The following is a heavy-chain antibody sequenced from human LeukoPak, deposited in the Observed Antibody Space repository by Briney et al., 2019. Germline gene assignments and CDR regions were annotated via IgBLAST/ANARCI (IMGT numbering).Heavy chain of an antibody. CDR1: GGSISSSSYY. Sequence: SETLSLTCTVSGGSISSSSYYWGWIRQPPGKGLEWIGSIYYSGSTYYNPSLKSRVTISVDTSKNQFSLKLSSVTAADTAVYYCARHTMDYDFWSGNTLYNWSDPWGQGTLVTVSS. V-gene: IGHV4-39*01. J-gene: IGHJ5*02. D-gene: IGHD3-3*01. CDR2: IYYSGST. CDR3: ARHTMDYDFWSGNTLYNWSDP.